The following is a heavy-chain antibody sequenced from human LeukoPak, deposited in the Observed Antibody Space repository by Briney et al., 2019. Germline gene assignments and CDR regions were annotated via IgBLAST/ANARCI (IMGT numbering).Heavy chain of an antibody. J-gene: IGHJ5*02. CDR1: GGSISSYY. V-gene: IGHV4-59*01. CDR2: IYYSGST. Sequence: SETLSLTCTVSGGSISSYYWSWIRQPPGKGLEWIGYIYYSGSTNYNPSLKSRVTISVDTSKNQFSLKLSSVTAADTAVCYCAKGHSSGWNWFDPWGQGTLVTVSS. CDR3: AKGHSSGWNWFDP. D-gene: IGHD6-19*01.